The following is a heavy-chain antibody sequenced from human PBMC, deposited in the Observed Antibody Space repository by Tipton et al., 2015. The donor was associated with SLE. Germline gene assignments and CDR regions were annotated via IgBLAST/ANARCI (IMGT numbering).Heavy chain of an antibody. J-gene: IGHJ4*02. Sequence: TLSLTCSVYGDSLSGQYWSWIRQPPGKGLEWIGEIFHSGSTNYNPSLRGRVTMSLDKSKNQFSLKLSSVTAADTAVYYCARGGVGGYDYFDYWGQGALVTVSS. V-gene: IGHV4-34*01. D-gene: IGHD5-12*01. CDR2: IFHSGST. CDR3: ARGGVGGYDYFDY. CDR1: GDSLSGQY.